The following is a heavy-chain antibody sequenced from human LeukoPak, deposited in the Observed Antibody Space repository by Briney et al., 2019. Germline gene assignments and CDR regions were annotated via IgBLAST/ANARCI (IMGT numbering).Heavy chain of an antibody. CDR1: GFTFSTYW. D-gene: IGHD2-21*02. CDR2: IKQDGSEK. Sequence: PGGSLRLSCAASGFTFSTYWMSWVRQAPGKGLEWVANIKQDGSEKYYVDSVKGRFTISKDNAKNSLCLQMNSLRAEDTAVYHCMMSPTAHYYYGMDVWGQGTTVTVSS. CDR3: MMSPTAHYYYGMDV. V-gene: IGHV3-7*02. J-gene: IGHJ6*02.